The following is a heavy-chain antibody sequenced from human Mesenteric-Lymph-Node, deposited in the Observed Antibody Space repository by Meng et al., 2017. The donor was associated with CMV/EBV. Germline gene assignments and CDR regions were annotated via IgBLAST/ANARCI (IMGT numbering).Heavy chain of an antibody. V-gene: IGHV3-11*01. J-gene: IGHJ4*02. CDR1: GFIFSDYY. Sequence: GGSLRLSCAASGFIFSDYYMNWIRQAPGKGLEWISYISHNGGSIEYADSAKGRFTISRDNAKNSLFLQMNSLRVEDTAVYYCVRDPYSIAVAGKGEFDYGGQGTLVTVSS. CDR3: VRDPYSIAVAGKGEFDY. D-gene: IGHD6-19*01. CDR2: ISHNGGSI.